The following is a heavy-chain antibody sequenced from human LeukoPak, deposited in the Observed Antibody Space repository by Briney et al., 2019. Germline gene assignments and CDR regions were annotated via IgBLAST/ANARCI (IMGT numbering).Heavy chain of an antibody. CDR3: ARVPYYYDSSGYSPAFDI. CDR2: IRYDGSND. V-gene: IGHV3-30*02. CDR1: GFTFSTYD. Sequence: GGSLRLSCAASGFTFSTYDMHWVRQAPGKGLEWVAFIRYDGSNDNYADSVKGRFTISRDNSKNTLYLQMNSLRAEDTAVYYCARVPYYYDSSGYSPAFDIWGQGTMVTVSS. D-gene: IGHD3-22*01. J-gene: IGHJ3*02.